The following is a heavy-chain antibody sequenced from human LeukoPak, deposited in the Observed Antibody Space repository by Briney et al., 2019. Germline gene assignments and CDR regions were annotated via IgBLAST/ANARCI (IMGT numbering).Heavy chain of an antibody. CDR3: AKSQGVYYGSGSYYNPYYMDV. D-gene: IGHD3-10*01. Sequence: PGASVRLSCKASGGTFSSYAISWVRQAPGQGLEWMGGIIPIFGTANYAQKFQGRVTITTDESTSTAYMELSSLRSEDTAVYYCAKSQGVYYGSGSYYNPYYMDVWGKGTTVTVSS. V-gene: IGHV1-69*05. J-gene: IGHJ6*03. CDR1: GGTFSSYA. CDR2: IIPIFGTA.